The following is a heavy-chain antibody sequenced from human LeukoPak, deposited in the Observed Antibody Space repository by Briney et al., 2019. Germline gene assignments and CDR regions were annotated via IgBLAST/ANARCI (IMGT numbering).Heavy chain of an antibody. D-gene: IGHD3-3*01. CDR3: ARHKIIGYDFWSGYPDYFDY. Sequence: SETLSLTCAVSGYSISSGCYWGWIRQPPGKGLEWIGSIYHSGSTYYNPSLKSRVTISVDTSKNQFSLKLSSVTAADTAVYYCARHKIIGYDFWSGYPDYFDYWGQGTLVTVSS. V-gene: IGHV4-38-2*01. J-gene: IGHJ4*02. CDR1: GYSISSGCY. CDR2: IYHSGST.